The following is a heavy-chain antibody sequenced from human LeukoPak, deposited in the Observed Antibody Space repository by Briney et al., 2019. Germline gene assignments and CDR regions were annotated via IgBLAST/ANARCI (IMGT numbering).Heavy chain of an antibody. CDR3: ARSLGPLYYYDSSGYPPAAY. D-gene: IGHD3-22*01. CDR1: GYTFTSYG. CDR2: ISAYNGNT. J-gene: IGHJ4*02. Sequence: GASVKVSCKASGYTFTSYGISWVRQAPGQGLEWMGWISAYNGNTNYAQKLQGRVTMTTDTSTSTAYMELRSLRSDDTAVYYCARSLGPLYYYDSSGYPPAAYWGQGTLVTVSS. V-gene: IGHV1-18*01.